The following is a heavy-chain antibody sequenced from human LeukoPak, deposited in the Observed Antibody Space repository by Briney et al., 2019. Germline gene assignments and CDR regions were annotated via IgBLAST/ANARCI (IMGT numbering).Heavy chain of an antibody. CDR2: INPNSGGT. J-gene: IGHJ4*02. CDR1: GYTFTGYY. Sequence: ASVKVSCMASGYTFTGYYMHWVRQAPGQGLEWMGWINPNSGGTNYAQKFQGRVTMTRDTSISTAYMELSRLRSDDTAVYYCARADVDTAMVPLYWGQGTLVTVSS. V-gene: IGHV1-2*02. CDR3: ARADVDTAMVPLY. D-gene: IGHD5-18*01.